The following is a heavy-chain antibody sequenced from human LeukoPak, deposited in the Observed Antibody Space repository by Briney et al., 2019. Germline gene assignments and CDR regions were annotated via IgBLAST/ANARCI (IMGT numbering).Heavy chain of an antibody. CDR2: IYYSGST. D-gene: IGHD2-15*01. CDR1: GGSSSSSSYC. J-gene: IGHJ4*02. Sequence: SETLSLTCTVSGGSSSSSSYCWGWIRQPPGKGLEWIGSIYYSGSTYYNPSLKSRVTLSVDTSKNQFSLKLSSVTAADTAVYYCARPYCSGGSCYIDYWGQGTLVTVSS. V-gene: IGHV4-39*01. CDR3: ARPYCSGGSCYIDY.